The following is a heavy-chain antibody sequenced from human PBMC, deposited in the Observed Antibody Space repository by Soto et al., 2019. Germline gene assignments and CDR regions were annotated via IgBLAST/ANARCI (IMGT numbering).Heavy chain of an antibody. Sequence: EVQLVESGGGLVKPGGSLRLSCAASGFTFSSYSMNWVRQAPGKGLEWVSSISSSGGSTYYADSVKGRFTISRDNSKNTLYLQMNSLRAEDTAVYYCAKVGYYDSSGYSDYWGQGTLVTVSS. D-gene: IGHD3-22*01. CDR3: AKVGYYDSSGYSDY. CDR1: GFTFSSYS. CDR2: ISSSGGST. J-gene: IGHJ4*02. V-gene: IGHV3-23*04.